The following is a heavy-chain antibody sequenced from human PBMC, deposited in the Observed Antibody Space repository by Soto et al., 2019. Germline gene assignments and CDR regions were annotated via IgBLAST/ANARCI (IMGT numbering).Heavy chain of an antibody. CDR1: GFTFSSYA. J-gene: IGHJ6*02. CDR2: ISCSGGST. Sequence: PGGSLRLSCAASGFTFSSYAMSWVRQAPGKGLEWVSAISCSGGSTYYADSVKGRFTISRDNSKNTLYLQMNSLRAEDTAVYYRAKLFEDLVAYYYGMDVWGQGTTVTVSS. D-gene: IGHD2-21*01. V-gene: IGHV3-23*01. CDR3: AKLFEDLVAYYYGMDV.